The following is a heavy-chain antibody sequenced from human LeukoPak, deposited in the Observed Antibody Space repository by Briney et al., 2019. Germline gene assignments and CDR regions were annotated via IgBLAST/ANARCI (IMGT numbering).Heavy chain of an antibody. D-gene: IGHD3-10*01. CDR3: ARDPSSLYGSGSYLY. J-gene: IGHJ4*02. CDR2: ISSSSSYI. V-gene: IGHV3-21*01. CDR1: GFTFSSYW. Sequence: PGGSLRLSCAASGFTFSSYWMSWVRQAPGKGLEWVSSISSSSSYIYYADSVKGRFTISRDNAKNSLYLQMNSLRAEDTAVYYCARDPSSLYGSGSYLYWGQGTLVTVSS.